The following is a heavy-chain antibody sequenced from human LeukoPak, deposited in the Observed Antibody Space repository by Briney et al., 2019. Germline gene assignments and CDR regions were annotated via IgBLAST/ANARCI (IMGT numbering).Heavy chain of an antibody. CDR1: GFTFSSYS. D-gene: IGHD1-26*01. CDR3: ASGGWELVSWGAFDI. Sequence: GGSLRLSCAASGFTFSSYSMNWGRQAPGKGLEWVSYISSSSSTIYYADSVKGRFTISRDNAKNSLYLQMNSLRDEDTAVYYCASGGWELVSWGAFDIWDQGTMVTVSS. J-gene: IGHJ3*02. V-gene: IGHV3-48*02. CDR2: ISSSSSTI.